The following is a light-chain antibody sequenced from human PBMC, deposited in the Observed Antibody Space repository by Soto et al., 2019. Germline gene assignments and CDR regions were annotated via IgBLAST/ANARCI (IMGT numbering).Light chain of an antibody. CDR2: DVT. V-gene: IGLV2-11*01. CDR3: CSYAGSYV. Sequence: QSALTQPRSVSGSPGQSVTIYCSGASSDVGALKYVSWYQHHPDKAPKVMIYDVTNRPSGVPDRFSGSKSGNTASLTISGLQAEDEADYYCCSYAGSYVFGTGTKLTVL. CDR1: SSDVGALKY. J-gene: IGLJ1*01.